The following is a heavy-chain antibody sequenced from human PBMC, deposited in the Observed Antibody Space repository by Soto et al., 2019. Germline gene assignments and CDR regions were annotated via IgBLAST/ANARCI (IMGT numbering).Heavy chain of an antibody. CDR1: GGSFSGYY. Sequence: QVQLQQWGAGLLKPSETLSLTCAVYGGSFSGYYWSWIRQPPGKGLEWIGEINHSGSTNYNPSLKSRVTISVDTSKNHFSLKLSSVTAADTAVYYCARVGLSRQQKRYDSWGQGTLVTVSS. D-gene: IGHD3-3*01. V-gene: IGHV4-34*01. CDR2: INHSGST. J-gene: IGHJ5*02. CDR3: ARVGLSRQQKRYDS.